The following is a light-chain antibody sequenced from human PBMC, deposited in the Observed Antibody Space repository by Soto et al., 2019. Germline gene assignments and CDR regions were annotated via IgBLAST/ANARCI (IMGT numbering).Light chain of an antibody. V-gene: IGKV3-20*01. Sequence: ESVLTPSPGTLSLYQGERATLSCRASQSVSSSYLAWYQQKPGQAPRLLIYGASSRATGIPDRFSGSGSGSDFTLTISRLEPEDFAVYYCQQYGSSAWTFGQGTKV. CDR1: QSVSSSY. CDR3: QQYGSSAWT. CDR2: GAS. J-gene: IGKJ1*01.